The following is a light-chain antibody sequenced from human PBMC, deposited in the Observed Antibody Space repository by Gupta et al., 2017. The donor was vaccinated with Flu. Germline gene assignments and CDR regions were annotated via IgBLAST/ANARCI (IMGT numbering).Light chain of an antibody. CDR2: LGS. Sequence: IVITQSPLSLPVTPGEPASISCRSTQSLLHSNGYKYLDWYLQRPGQSPQLLIYLGSFRASGVPDRFSGSGSGTYFTLKISRVEPEDVGVYYCMQTLQSPYTFGQGTKLEI. CDR1: QSLLHSNGYKY. CDR3: MQTLQSPYT. V-gene: IGKV2-28*01. J-gene: IGKJ2*01.